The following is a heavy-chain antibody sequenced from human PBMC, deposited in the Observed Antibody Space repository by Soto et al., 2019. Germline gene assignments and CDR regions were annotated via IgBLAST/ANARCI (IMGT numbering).Heavy chain of an antibody. Sequence: LTCTVSGGSISSGGYYWSWIRQHPGKGLEWIGYIYYSGSTYYNPSLKSRVTTSVDTSKNQFSLKLSSVTAADTAVYYCAREEYYYDSSGYPLSHYYYGMDVWGQGTTATVSS. CDR1: GGSISSGGYY. J-gene: IGHJ6*02. CDR2: IYYSGST. D-gene: IGHD3-22*01. V-gene: IGHV4-31*03. CDR3: AREEYYYDSSGYPLSHYYYGMDV.